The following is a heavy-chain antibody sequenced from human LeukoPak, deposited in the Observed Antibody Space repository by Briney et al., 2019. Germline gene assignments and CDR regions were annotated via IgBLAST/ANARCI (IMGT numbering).Heavy chain of an antibody. Sequence: GRSLRLSCAASGFTFSRYGMHWVRQASGKGLEWVAVISYDGSNKYYADSVKGRFTISRDNSKNTLYLQMNSLRAEDAAVYYCAKSGGTSSSGLGYWGQGTLVTVSS. D-gene: IGHD6-19*01. CDR3: AKSGGTSSSGLGY. J-gene: IGHJ4*02. CDR1: GFTFSRYG. CDR2: ISYDGSNK. V-gene: IGHV3-30*18.